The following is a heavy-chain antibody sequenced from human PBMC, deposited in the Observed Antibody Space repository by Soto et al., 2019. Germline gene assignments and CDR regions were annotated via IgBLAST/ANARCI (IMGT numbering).Heavy chain of an antibody. CDR3: ARDKSGSYWRAFDI. D-gene: IGHD1-26*01. Sequence: QVQLVQSGAEVKKPGSSVKVSCKASGGTFSSYAISWVRQAPGQGLGWMGGINPIFGTARYAQKFQGRVTITADKSTSTAYMELTSLKSEDTAVYYCARDKSGSYWRAFDIWGQGTIVTVSS. J-gene: IGHJ3*02. CDR1: GGTFSSYA. V-gene: IGHV1-69*06. CDR2: INPIFGTA.